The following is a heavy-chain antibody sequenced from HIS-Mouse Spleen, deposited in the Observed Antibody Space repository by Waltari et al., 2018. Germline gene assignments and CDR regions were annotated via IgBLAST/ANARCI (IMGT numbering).Heavy chain of an antibody. D-gene: IGHD5-18*01. V-gene: IGHV1-8*01. J-gene: IGHJ5*02. CDR3: ARIGSHRRGYSYGYWFDP. Sequence: QVQLVQSGAEVKKPGASVKVSCKASGYTFTMYDLTWVRQATGTGLEGMGWMNPNSGNTGYAQKFQGRVTMTRNTSISTAYMELSSLRSEDTAVYYCARIGSHRRGYSYGYWFDPWGQGTLVTVSS. CDR2: MNPNSGNT. CDR1: GYTFTMYD.